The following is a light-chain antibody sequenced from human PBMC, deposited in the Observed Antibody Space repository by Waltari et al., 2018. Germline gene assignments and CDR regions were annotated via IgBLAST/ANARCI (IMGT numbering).Light chain of an antibody. V-gene: IGLV2-14*01. J-gene: IGLJ1*01. Sequence: QSALTQPASVSGSPGQSITISCTGTSSDVGGYNYVSWYQQHPGKAPKLMIYEVSNRPSGVSHRFSGAKSGNTASLTISGLQAEDEADYYCSSYTGSSTLDVFGTGTKVTVL. CDR3: SSYTGSSTLDV. CDR2: EVS. CDR1: SSDVGGYNY.